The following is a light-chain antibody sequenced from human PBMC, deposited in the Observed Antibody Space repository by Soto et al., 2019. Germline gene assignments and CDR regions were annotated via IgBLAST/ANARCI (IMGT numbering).Light chain of an antibody. Sequence: QAVVTQEPSLTVSPGGTVTLTCASSTGAVTSGYYPNWFQQKAGQPPRLLIYSTNNRHSWTPARFSGSLLGGKAALTLSGVQPEDEAEYYCLVFYGDAWVFGGGTKVTVL. V-gene: IGLV7-43*01. CDR2: STN. J-gene: IGLJ3*02. CDR3: LVFYGDAWV. CDR1: TGAVTSGYY.